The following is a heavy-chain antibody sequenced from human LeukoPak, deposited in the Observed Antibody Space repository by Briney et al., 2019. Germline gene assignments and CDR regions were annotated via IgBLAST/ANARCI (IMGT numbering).Heavy chain of an antibody. CDR2: IQQDGSEK. Sequence: GGSLRLSCAASGFTFRNYWMSWVRQAPGKGLEWVANIQQDGSEKNYIDSVQGRFTISRDNAKTSLYLQMNSLRAEDTAVYYCARDSAVATYYGVDVWGQGTTVTVSS. CDR3: ARDSAVATYYGVDV. D-gene: IGHD6-19*01. CDR1: GFTFRNYW. J-gene: IGHJ6*02. V-gene: IGHV3-7*01.